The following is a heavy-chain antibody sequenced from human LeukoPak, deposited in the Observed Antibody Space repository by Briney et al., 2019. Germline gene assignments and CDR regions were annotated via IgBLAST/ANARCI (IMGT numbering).Heavy chain of an antibody. D-gene: IGHD3-10*01. J-gene: IGHJ3*02. CDR3: ARDLPSYSGTHAFDI. V-gene: IGHV4-59*01. CDR1: GGSISSYY. Sequence: SETLSLTCTVSGGSISSYYWSWIRQPPGKGLEWIGYIYYSGSTNYNPSLKSRVTISVDTSKNQFSLKLSSVTAADTAVYYCARDLPSYSGTHAFDIWGQGTMVTVSS. CDR2: IYYSGST.